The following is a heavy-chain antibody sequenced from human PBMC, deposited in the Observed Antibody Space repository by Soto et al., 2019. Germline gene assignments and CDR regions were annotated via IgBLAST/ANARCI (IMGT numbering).Heavy chain of an antibody. J-gene: IGHJ6*02. V-gene: IGHV3-30*18. CDR2: ISYDGSNK. CDR3: AKDLVPIFGVDNAFVSGMDV. Sequence: GGSLRLSCAASGFTFSSYGMHWVRQAPGKGLEWVAVISYDGSNKYYADSVKGRFTISRDNSKNKLYLQMNSLRAEDTAVYYCAKDLVPIFGVDNAFVSGMDVWGQGTTVTVSS. CDR1: GFTFSSYG. D-gene: IGHD3-3*01.